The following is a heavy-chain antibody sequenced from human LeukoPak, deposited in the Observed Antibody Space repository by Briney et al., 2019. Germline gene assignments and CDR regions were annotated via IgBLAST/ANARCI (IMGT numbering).Heavy chain of an antibody. Sequence: ASVKVSCKASGYTFTSYDMNWVRQAPGQGLEWMGWNNPNSGGTNYAQKFRGRVTMTRDTSISTAYMELSRLRSDDTAVYYCARYIAAAGIKFDYWGQGTLVTVSS. D-gene: IGHD6-13*01. J-gene: IGHJ4*02. CDR3: ARYIAAAGIKFDY. CDR1: GYTFTSYD. V-gene: IGHV1-2*02. CDR2: NNPNSGGT.